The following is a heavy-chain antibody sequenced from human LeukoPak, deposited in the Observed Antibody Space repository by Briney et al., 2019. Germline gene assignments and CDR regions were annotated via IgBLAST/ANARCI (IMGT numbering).Heavy chain of an antibody. V-gene: IGHV4-34*01. CDR3: ARGGYSYLFDY. Sequence: SETLSLTCAVYGGSFSGYYRSWIRQPPGKGLEWIGEINHSGSTNYNPSLKSRVTISVDTSKNQFSLKLSSVTAADTAVYYCARGGYSYLFDYWGQGTLVTVSS. D-gene: IGHD5-18*01. J-gene: IGHJ4*02. CDR1: GGSFSGYY. CDR2: INHSGST.